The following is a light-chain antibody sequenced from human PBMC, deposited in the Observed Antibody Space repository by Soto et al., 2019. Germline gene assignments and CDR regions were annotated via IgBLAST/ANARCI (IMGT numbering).Light chain of an antibody. CDR3: QENGASQWK. CDR1: QSVSSSH. J-gene: IGKJ1*01. V-gene: IGKV3-20*01. CDR2: ETS. Sequence: EVALTQSPGTLSLSPGERTTLSCRASQSVSSSHLAWYHQKRGQAPRLFIYETSTSVTGIPARFSGSGSGTDFTLTITTLEPEEFAYYHRQENGASQWKFGQGT.